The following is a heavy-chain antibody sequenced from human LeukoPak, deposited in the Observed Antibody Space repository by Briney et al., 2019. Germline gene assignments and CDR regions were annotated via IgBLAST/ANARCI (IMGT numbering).Heavy chain of an antibody. V-gene: IGHV3-33*01. CDR1: GFTFSSYG. CDR2: IWYDGSNK. Sequence: GGSLRLSCAASGFTFSSYGMHWVRQAPGKGLEWVAVIWYDGSNKYYADSVEGRFTISRDNSKNTLYLQMNSLRAEDTAVYYCARDREIVVAGNGLDYWGQGTLVTVSS. J-gene: IGHJ4*02. D-gene: IGHD6-19*01. CDR3: ARDREIVVAGNGLDY.